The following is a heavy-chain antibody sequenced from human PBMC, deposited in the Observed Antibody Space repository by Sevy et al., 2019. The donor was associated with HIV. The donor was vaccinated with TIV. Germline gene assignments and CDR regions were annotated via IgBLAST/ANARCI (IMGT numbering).Heavy chain of an antibody. CDR3: ARVPYFNGSRKDAFDF. Sequence: ASVKVSCKASGYTFSSYGITWVRQAPGQGLEWMGWISAHTGNTEYGQKLQGRVTMTTDTSTSTAHMELRSLRYDDTAVYYCARVPYFNGSRKDAFDFWGQGTMVTVSS. CDR2: ISAHTGNT. CDR1: GYTFSSYG. V-gene: IGHV1-18*01. J-gene: IGHJ3*01. D-gene: IGHD3-10*01.